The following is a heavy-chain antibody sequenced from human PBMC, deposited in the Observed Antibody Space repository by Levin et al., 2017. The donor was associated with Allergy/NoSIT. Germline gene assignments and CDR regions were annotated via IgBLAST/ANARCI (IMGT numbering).Heavy chain of an antibody. CDR2: TYYRSKWYN. J-gene: IGHJ4*02. D-gene: IGHD3-3*01. Sequence: SETLSLTCAISGDSVSSNSAAWNWIRQSPSRGLEWLGRTYYRSKWYNDYAVSVKSRITINPDTSKNQFSLQLNSVTPEDTAVYYCAREEGNYDFWSGYSPTFDYWGQGTLVTVSS. CDR3: AREEGNYDFWSGYSPTFDY. V-gene: IGHV6-1*01. CDR1: GDSVSSNSAA.